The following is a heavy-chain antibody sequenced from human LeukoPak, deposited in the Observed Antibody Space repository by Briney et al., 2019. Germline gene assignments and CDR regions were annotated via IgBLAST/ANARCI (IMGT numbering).Heavy chain of an antibody. CDR3: ARVRTKTIFGASDAFDL. J-gene: IGHJ3*01. Sequence: ASVKVSCKASGYSFTGYYIHWVRQAPGQGLAWMGWINPNTGGTNFAPKFQSRLTLTSDTPMRTAYMELSSLKSDDTAVYYCARVRTKTIFGASDAFDLWGQGTLVTVSS. D-gene: IGHD3-3*01. CDR1: GYSFTGYY. V-gene: IGHV1-2*02. CDR2: INPNTGGT.